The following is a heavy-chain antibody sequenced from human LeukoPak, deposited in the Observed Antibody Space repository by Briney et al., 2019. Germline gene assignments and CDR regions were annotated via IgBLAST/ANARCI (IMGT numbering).Heavy chain of an antibody. V-gene: IGHV3-23*01. CDR3: AKPISGGLAVTADWFHP. CDR2: INANSGTT. J-gene: IGHJ5*01. Sequence: GGSLRLSCTASGFAFSVYAMSWLRQPPGKGLEWVSTINANSGTTSYAASVRGRFTISRDNSKNTLYLQLNTLRADDTATCYCAKPISGGLAVTADWFHPWGQGTLVSVSS. CDR1: GFAFSVYA. D-gene: IGHD6-19*01.